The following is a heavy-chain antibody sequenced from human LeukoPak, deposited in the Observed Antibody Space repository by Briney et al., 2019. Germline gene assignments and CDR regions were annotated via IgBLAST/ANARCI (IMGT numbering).Heavy chain of an antibody. CDR2: IYYSGST. V-gene: IGHV4-30-4*08. J-gene: IGHJ4*02. D-gene: IGHD3-22*01. Sequence: SETLSHTCTVSGGSISSGDYYWSWIRQPPGKGLEWIGYIYYSGSTYYNPSLKSRVTISVDTSKNQFSLKLSSVTAADTAVYYCARGRDHYDSSGYYFDYWGQGTLVTVSS. CDR1: GGSISSGDYY. CDR3: ARGRDHYDSSGYYFDY.